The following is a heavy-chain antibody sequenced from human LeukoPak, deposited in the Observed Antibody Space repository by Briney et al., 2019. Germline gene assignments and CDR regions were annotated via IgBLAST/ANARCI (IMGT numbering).Heavy chain of an antibody. J-gene: IGHJ4*02. V-gene: IGHV3-30*19. CDR3: ARIGVTVLSDFDY. CDR2: IQYNGSNK. Sequence: GGSLRLSCAASGFTLSSYGMHWVRQAPGKGLERVTFIQYNGSNKYYADSVKGRFTISRDNSKNTLYLQMNSLRAEDTAVYYCARIGVTVLSDFDYWGQGTLVTVSS. D-gene: IGHD3-3*01. CDR1: GFTLSSYG.